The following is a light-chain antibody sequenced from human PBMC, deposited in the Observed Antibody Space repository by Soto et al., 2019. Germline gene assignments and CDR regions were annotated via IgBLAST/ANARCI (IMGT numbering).Light chain of an antibody. Sequence: QSVLTQPASVSGSPGQSITISCTGASSDVGGYNYVSWYQQHPGKAPKLLIYDVSNRPSGASNRFSGSKSGNTASLTISGLQAEDVSFYYCSSSTGSTPSLHVFVPVSNVTVL. J-gene: IGLJ1*01. CDR3: SSSTGSTPSLHV. CDR2: DVS. V-gene: IGLV2-14*01. CDR1: SSDVGGYNY.